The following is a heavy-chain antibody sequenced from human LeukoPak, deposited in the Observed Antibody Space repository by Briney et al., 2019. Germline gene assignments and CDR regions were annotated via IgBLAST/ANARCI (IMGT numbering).Heavy chain of an antibody. V-gene: IGHV1-2*02. D-gene: IGHD6-25*01. CDR3: AREAAEDAFDI. CDR2: INPNSGGT. CDR1: GYTFTGYY. J-gene: IGHJ3*02. Sequence: ASVKVSCKASGYTFTGYYMHWVRQAPGQGLEWMGWINPNSGGTNYAQKCQGRVTMTRDTSISTAYMELSRLRSDDTAVYYCAREAAEDAFDIWGQGTMVTVSS.